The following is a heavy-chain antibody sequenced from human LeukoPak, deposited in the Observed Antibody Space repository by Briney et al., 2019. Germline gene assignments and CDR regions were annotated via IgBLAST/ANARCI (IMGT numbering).Heavy chain of an antibody. V-gene: IGHV1-2*02. J-gene: IGHJ4*02. D-gene: IGHD3-10*01. CDR1: GYTFTGYY. CDR2: INPNSGGT. CDR3: ARGYYGSGSPDN. Sequence: ASVKVSCKASGYTFTGYYRHWVRQAPGQGLEWMGWINPNSGGTSYAQKFQGRVTVTRDTSISTTYMELRRLRSDDTAVYYCARGYYGSGSPDNWGQGTLVTVSS.